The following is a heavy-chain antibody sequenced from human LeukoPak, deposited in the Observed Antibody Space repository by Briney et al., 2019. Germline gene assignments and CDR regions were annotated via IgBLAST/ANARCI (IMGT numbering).Heavy chain of an antibody. Sequence: GGSLRLSCAASGFTFDDYGMSWVRQAAGKGLEWVSSISSSSSYIYYADSVKGRFTISRDNAKNSLYLQMNSLRAEDTAVYYCARDRPMIYGGVWFDPWGQGTLVTVSS. CDR3: ARDRPMIYGGVWFDP. V-gene: IGHV3-21*01. D-gene: IGHD3-22*01. CDR1: GFTFDDYG. J-gene: IGHJ5*02. CDR2: ISSSSSYI.